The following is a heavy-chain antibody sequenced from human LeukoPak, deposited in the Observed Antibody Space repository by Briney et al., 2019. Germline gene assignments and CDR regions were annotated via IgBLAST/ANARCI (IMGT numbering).Heavy chain of an antibody. CDR1: GFAFSSYA. J-gene: IGHJ4*02. D-gene: IGHD3-22*01. CDR3: AKNWNHYHDSRGYYLSDCDN. V-gene: IGHV3-23*01. CDR2: ITGGGGRT. Sequence: GGSLRLSCAASGFAFSSYAMTWVRQAPGKGLEWVSAITGGGGRTYYADSVEGRFTISRDNSENTLFLQMNTLRAEDTAVYYCAKNWNHYHDSRGYYLSDCDNWGQGTLVTVSS.